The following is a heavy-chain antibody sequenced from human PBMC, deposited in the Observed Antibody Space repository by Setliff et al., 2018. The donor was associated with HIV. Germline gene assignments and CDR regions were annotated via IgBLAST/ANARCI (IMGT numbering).Heavy chain of an antibody. D-gene: IGHD4-17*01. Sequence: TLSLTCSVSGGSISSYYWSWIRQHPGEGLEWVGYMSYSGTTYYNPSLKTRIIMSMDTSKNQFSLRLTSLTAADTAVYFCARLWLHFGDDIPKFDPWGQGTLVTVSS. J-gene: IGHJ5*02. V-gene: IGHV4-59*08. CDR2: MSYSGTT. CDR1: GGSISSYY. CDR3: ARLWLHFGDDIPKFDP.